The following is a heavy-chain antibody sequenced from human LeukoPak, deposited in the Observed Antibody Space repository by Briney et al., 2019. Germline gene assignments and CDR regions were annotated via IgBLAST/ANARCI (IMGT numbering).Heavy chain of an antibody. D-gene: IGHD3-10*01. J-gene: IGHJ4*02. CDR3: ASTLVRGVIAPFDY. CDR2: IFTSGST. V-gene: IGHV4-4*07. CDR1: GGSISSYY. Sequence: PSETLSLTCTVSGGSISSYYWSWLLQPAGKGLEWIGRIFTSGSTDYNPSLKSRVTMSVDASKNQFSLKLSSVTAADTAVYYCASTLVRGVIAPFDYWGQGTLVIVSS.